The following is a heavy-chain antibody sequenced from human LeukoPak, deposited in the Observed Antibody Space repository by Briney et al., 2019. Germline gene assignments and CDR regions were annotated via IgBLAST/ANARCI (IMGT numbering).Heavy chain of an antibody. V-gene: IGHV3-21*01. CDR3: ARDSSSYYMDV. CDR1: GFTFSSYS. CDR2: ISSSSSYI. Sequence: GGFLRLSCAASGFTFSSYSMNWVRQAPGKGLEWVSSISSSSSYIYYADSVKGRFTISRDNAKNSLYLQMNSLRAEDTAVYYCARDSSSYYMDVWGKGTTVTVSS. J-gene: IGHJ6*03. D-gene: IGHD6-13*01.